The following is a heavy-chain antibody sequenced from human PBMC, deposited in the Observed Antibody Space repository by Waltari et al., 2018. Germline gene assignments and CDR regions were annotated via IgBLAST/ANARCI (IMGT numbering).Heavy chain of an antibody. CDR2: IYYSGST. V-gene: IGHV4-31*03. CDR3: ARGEWRGRALFDY. Sequence: QVQLQESGPGLVKPSQTLSLTCTVSGGSLSSGGYYWSWIRQPPGKGLAWIGYIYYSGSTYYNPSLKSSVTISVDTSKNQFSLKLSSVTAADTAVYYCARGEWRGRALFDYWGQGTLVTVSS. D-gene: IGHD3-3*01. CDR1: GGSLSSGGYY. J-gene: IGHJ4*02.